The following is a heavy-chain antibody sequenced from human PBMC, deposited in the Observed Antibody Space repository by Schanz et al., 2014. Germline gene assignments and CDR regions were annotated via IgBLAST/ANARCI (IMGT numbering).Heavy chain of an antibody. D-gene: IGHD5-12*01. CDR2: ISSSSSYI. CDR1: GFTFSSYS. CDR3: ARGGSSGYDFSIYDMDV. V-gene: IGHV3-21*02. J-gene: IGHJ6*03. Sequence: EVQLVESGGGLVKPGGSLRLSCAASGFTFSSYSMNWVRQAPGRGLEWVSSISSSSSYISYADSVKGRFTISRDNAKNSLYLQMNSLRAEDTAAYYCARGGSSGYDFSIYDMDVWGKGTTVTGSS.